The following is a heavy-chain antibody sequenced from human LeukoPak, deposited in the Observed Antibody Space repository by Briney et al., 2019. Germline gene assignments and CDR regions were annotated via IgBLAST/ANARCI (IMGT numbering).Heavy chain of an antibody. Sequence: SETLSLTCTVSGGSISSSSYYWGWIRQPPGKGLEWIGSIYYSGSTYYNPSLKSRVTISVDTSKNQFSLKLSSVTAADTAVYYCARELYYGSGRTFDYWGQGTLVTVSS. J-gene: IGHJ4*02. CDR3: ARELYYGSGRTFDY. CDR2: IYYSGST. CDR1: GGSISSSSYY. D-gene: IGHD3-10*01. V-gene: IGHV4-39*07.